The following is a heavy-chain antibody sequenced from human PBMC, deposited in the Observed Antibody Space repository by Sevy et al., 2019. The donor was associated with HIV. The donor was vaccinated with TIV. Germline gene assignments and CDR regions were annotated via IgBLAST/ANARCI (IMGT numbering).Heavy chain of an antibody. Sequence: GGSLRLSCVASGITFSSYAMSWVRQAPGKGLEWVSGISAGGGRTYHADSVKGRFTMSGDKSKNTLYLQMNSLTAEDMAVYYCASLLTEDPFDIWGQGTMVTVSS. J-gene: IGHJ3*02. CDR3: ASLLTEDPFDI. CDR1: GITFSSYA. V-gene: IGHV3-23*01. CDR2: ISAGGGRT. D-gene: IGHD3-10*01.